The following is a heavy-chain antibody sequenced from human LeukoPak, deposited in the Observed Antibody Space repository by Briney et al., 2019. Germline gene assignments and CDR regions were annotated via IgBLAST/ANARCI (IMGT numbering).Heavy chain of an antibody. D-gene: IGHD6-13*01. J-gene: IGHJ4*02. CDR2: ISADGGST. CDR3: ARGDRIAAAGAFNY. CDR1: GFNFDAYA. Sequence: PGGSLRLSCAASGFNFDAYAMHWVRQAPGKGLQWVSLISADGGSTYYADSVKGRFTISRDNSKNSLYLQMNSLRTEDSALYYCARGDRIAAAGAFNYWGQGTLVTVSS. V-gene: IGHV3-43*02.